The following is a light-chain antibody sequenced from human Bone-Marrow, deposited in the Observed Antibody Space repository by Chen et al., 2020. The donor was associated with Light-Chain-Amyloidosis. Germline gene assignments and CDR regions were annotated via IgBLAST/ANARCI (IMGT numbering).Light chain of an antibody. Sequence: SSELTQPPSVSVSPGQTARITCSGDDLPTKYAYWYQQKPGQAPVLVIHRDTERPSGISERFSGSSSGTTATLTISGVQAEDEAAYHCQSADSSGTYEVIFGGGTKLTVL. CDR2: RDT. CDR3: QSADSSGTYEVI. CDR1: DLPTKY. V-gene: IGLV3-25*03. J-gene: IGLJ2*01.